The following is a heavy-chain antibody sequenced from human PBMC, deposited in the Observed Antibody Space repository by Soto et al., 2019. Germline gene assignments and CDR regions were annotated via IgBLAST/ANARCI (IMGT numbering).Heavy chain of an antibody. CDR3: ARHGSGWFWFDY. J-gene: IGHJ4*02. V-gene: IGHV5-51*01. D-gene: IGHD6-19*01. CDR1: GYTFTNIW. Sequence: GESLKISCKGSGYTFTNIWIGWVRQMPGKGLEWMGMIFPSDSDTRYSPSFQGQVTISADKSISTAYLQWSSLKASDTAMYYCARHGSGWFWFDYWGQGTLVTVSS. CDR2: IFPSDSDT.